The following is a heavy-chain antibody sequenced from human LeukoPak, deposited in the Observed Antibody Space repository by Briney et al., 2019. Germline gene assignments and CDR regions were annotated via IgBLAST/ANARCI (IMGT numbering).Heavy chain of an antibody. V-gene: IGHV3-30*03. Sequence: GGSLRLSCTASGFTFSSTGMHWVRQAPGNGLEWVAVISHDGSHKSYADSVRGRFTISRDNSKNNLSLQMNTLRPEDTALFYCARDPNRLADYGGDYFDHWGQGTLVTVSS. CDR1: GFTFSSTG. J-gene: IGHJ4*02. CDR3: ARDPNRLADYGGDYFDH. CDR2: ISHDGSHK. D-gene: IGHD4-23*01.